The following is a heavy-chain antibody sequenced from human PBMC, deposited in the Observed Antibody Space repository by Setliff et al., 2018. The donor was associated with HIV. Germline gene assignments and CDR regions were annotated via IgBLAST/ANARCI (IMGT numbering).Heavy chain of an antibody. J-gene: IGHJ4*02. Sequence: LSLTCTVSGGSISSHYWGWIRQPPGRGLEWIGSIYYSGSTYYNPSLKSRLTISIDTSKNQFSLKLNSVTATDTALYYCARLGYSIDLRRLDYWGQGAQVTVSS. CDR3: ARLGYSIDLRRLDY. CDR2: IYYSGST. V-gene: IGHV4-39*01. D-gene: IGHD6-13*01. CDR1: GGSISSHY.